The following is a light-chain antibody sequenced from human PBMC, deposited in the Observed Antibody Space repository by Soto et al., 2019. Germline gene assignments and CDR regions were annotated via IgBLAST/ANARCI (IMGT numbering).Light chain of an antibody. CDR1: SSDVGGYNY. V-gene: IGLV2-8*01. Sequence: QSALTQPPSASGSPGQSVTISCTGTSSDVGGYNYVSWFQQHPGKAPKLIIHEVNQRPPGVPDRFSGSKSGNTASLTVSGLQAEDEGTYYCSSYGGYNNVVFGTGTKVTVL. CDR3: SSYGGYNNVV. J-gene: IGLJ1*01. CDR2: EVN.